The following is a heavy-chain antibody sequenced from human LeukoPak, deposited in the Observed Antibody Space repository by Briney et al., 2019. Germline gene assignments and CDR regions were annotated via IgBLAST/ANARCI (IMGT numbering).Heavy chain of an antibody. CDR2: IWDDGSNK. CDR3: ARDRNWYFDS. J-gene: IGHJ4*02. V-gene: IGHV3-33*01. D-gene: IGHD1-20*01. Sequence: SLRLSCAASGFTFRTHGMHWVCQTPRKGLEWVAGIWDDGSNKYNVDLVTGRFTISRDNSNNTLFLQLDSLRAEDTAVDYCARDRNWYFDSWGQGTLVTVSS. CDR1: GFTFRTHG.